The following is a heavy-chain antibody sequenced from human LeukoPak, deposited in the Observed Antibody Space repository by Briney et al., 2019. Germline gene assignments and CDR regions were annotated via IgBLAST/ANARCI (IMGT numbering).Heavy chain of an antibody. V-gene: IGHV3-11*04. CDR1: GFTFSDYY. CDR3: ARLIIAAAGTSWFDP. Sequence: GGSLRLSCAASGFTFSDYYMSWIRQAPGKGLEWVSYISSSGSTIYYADSVKGRFTISRDNAKNSLYLQMNSLRAEDTAVYYCARLIIAAAGTSWFDPWGQGTLVTVSS. CDR2: ISSSGSTI. J-gene: IGHJ5*02. D-gene: IGHD6-13*01.